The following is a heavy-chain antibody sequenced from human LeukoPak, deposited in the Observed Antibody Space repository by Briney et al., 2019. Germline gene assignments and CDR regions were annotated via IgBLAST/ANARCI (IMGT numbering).Heavy chain of an antibody. D-gene: IGHD6-13*01. CDR3: ARDCSSTACQGPVLDF. Sequence: ASVKVSCKASGYPFTSRYVHWVRQAPGQGLEWMGIIHPSGGNPRSTENFQGRVTMTRDTSTSTVYLELRSLTSQDTAVYYCARDCSSTACQGPVLDFWGQGTLVTVSS. J-gene: IGHJ4*02. CDR1: GYPFTSRY. CDR2: IHPSGGNP. V-gene: IGHV1-46*01.